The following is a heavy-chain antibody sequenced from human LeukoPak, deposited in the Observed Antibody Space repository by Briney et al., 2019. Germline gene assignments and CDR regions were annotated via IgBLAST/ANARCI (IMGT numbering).Heavy chain of an antibody. J-gene: IGHJ4*02. CDR2: ISNHNGNT. V-gene: IGHV1-18*04. CDR1: GFTFSAYG. Sequence: WASVKVSCTTSGFTFSAYGIAWVRQAPGHGPEWMGWISNHNGNTNYAQKFQDRITVTTETSTGTVSMELRSLKPDDTAIYYCTRGIALATAYYFDSWGRGTQVTVAS. D-gene: IGHD6-25*01. CDR3: TRGIALATAYYFDS.